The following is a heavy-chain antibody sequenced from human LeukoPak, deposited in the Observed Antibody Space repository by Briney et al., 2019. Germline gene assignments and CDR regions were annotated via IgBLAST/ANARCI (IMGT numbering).Heavy chain of an antibody. CDR2: IKKDGSTK. CDR3: AKDAGWNTFDY. CDR1: GFSFSDFW. V-gene: IGHV3-7*01. D-gene: IGHD1-1*01. J-gene: IGHJ4*02. Sequence: PGGSLRLSCAASGFSFSDFWMSWVRQAPGKGPEWEANIKKDGSTKNYVDSVKGRFTISRDNAKNSLFLKMNSLRAVDTAIYYCAKDAGWNTFDYWGQGILVTVS.